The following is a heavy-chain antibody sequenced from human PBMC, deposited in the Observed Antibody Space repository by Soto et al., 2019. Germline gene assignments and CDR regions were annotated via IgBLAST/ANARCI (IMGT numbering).Heavy chain of an antibody. J-gene: IGHJ4*02. CDR2: IWHDGSKQ. Sequence: QVRLVESGRGVVQPGTSLRLSCVASGLTFSRYGVHWVRQAPGKGLEWVAVIWHDGSKQYYAESVKGRFTISRDNSKNPVFLQMSSLRASDTAKYHCATDGDLGYFDNWGQGTLVTVSS. V-gene: IGHV3-33*03. CDR3: ATDGDLGYFDN. CDR1: GLTFSRYG. D-gene: IGHD2-21*02.